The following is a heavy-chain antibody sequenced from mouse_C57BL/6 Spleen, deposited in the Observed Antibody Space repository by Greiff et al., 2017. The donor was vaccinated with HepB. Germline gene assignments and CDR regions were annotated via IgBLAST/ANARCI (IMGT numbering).Heavy chain of an antibody. Sequence: VKVEESGPGLVAPSQSLSITCTVSGFSLTSYGVHWVRQPPGKGLEWLVVIWSDGSTTYNSALKSRLSISKDNSKSQVFLKMNSLQTDDTAMYYCARHEGTDSYYAMDYWGQGTSVTVSS. CDR1: GFSLTSYG. CDR3: ARHEGTDSYYAMDY. V-gene: IGHV2-6-1*01. D-gene: IGHD3-3*01. J-gene: IGHJ4*01. CDR2: IWSDGST.